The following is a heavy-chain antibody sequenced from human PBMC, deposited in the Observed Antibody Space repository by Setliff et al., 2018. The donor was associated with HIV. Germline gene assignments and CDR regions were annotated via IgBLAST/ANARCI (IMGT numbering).Heavy chain of an antibody. Sequence: SVKVSCKASGYTFSSYAISWVRQAPGQGLEWMGGIIPIFGTANYAQKFQGRVTITTDESTSTAYMELSSLRSEDTAVYYCAREVAAAGGGYYFDYWGQGTLVTVSS. J-gene: IGHJ4*02. D-gene: IGHD6-13*01. CDR1: GYTFSSYA. V-gene: IGHV1-69*05. CDR2: IIPIFGTA. CDR3: AREVAAAGGGYYFDY.